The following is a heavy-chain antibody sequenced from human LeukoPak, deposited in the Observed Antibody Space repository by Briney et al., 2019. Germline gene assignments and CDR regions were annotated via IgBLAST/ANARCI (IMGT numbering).Heavy chain of an antibody. CDR1: GFTFSSHA. Sequence: PGGSLRLSCAASGFTFSSHAVSWVRQAPGKGLEWVSAISASGGTTYYADSVKGRFTISRDNAKNSLYLQMNSLRAEDTAVYYCARQLSGWTPRYFDLWGRGTLVTVSS. J-gene: IGHJ2*01. CDR3: ARQLSGWTPRYFDL. V-gene: IGHV3-23*01. CDR2: ISASGGTT. D-gene: IGHD6-19*01.